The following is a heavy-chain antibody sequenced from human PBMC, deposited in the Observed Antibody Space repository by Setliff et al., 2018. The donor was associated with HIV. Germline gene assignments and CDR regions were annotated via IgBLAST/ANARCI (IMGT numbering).Heavy chain of an antibody. V-gene: IGHV1-8*01. D-gene: IGHD1-1*01. CDR2: MNPNSGNT. CDR3: ARDTDIWRYFPL. CDR1: GYTFTSYD. Sequence: ASVKVSCKTSGYTFTSYDINWVRQATGQGLEWMGWMNPNSGNTGYAQKFQGRVTMTRNTSISTAYMELSSLRSEDTAVYFCARDTDIWRYFPLWGQGTLVTVSS. J-gene: IGHJ1*01.